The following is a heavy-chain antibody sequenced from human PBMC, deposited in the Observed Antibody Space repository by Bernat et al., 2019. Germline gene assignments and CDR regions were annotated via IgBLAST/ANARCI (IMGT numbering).Heavy chain of an antibody. V-gene: IGHV4-38-2*01. Sequence: QVQLQESGPGLVKPSETLSLTCAVSGYSISSGYYWGWIRQPPGKGLEWIGSIYHSGSTYNNPSLKSRVTISVDTSKNQFSLQLSSVTAADTAVYYCARSPGRITRITWFDPWGQGTLVTVSS. D-gene: IGHD1/OR15-1a*01. CDR3: ARSPGRITRITWFDP. CDR1: GYSISSGYY. CDR2: IYHSGST. J-gene: IGHJ5*02.